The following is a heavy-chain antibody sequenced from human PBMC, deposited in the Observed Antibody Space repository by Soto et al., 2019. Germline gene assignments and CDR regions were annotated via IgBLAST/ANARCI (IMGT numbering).Heavy chain of an antibody. CDR3: SRGGGGGLFDL. Sequence: QVQLVESGGGLVKPGGSLRLSCASSGFTFSDHYMSWIRRSPGKGLELLSYISPRTTYKNYADSMKGRFTISRDNAKNSLYLQLNSLRAEDTAIYYCSRGGGGGLFDLWGQGTFVTVSS. CDR1: GFTFSDHY. CDR2: ISPRTTYK. J-gene: IGHJ4*02. V-gene: IGHV3-11*06. D-gene: IGHD2-21*01.